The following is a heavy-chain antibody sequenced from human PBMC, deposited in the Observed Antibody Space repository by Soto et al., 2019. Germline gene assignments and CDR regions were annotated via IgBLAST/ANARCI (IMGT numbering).Heavy chain of an antibody. Sequence: DVQLLESGGGLVQPGGSLRLSCAVSGVTLSDYAMSWVRQAPGEGLEWVSSIRLAAGNTHYADSVRGRFTISRDNLKNIPYLQMNYLRAEDTALYYCAKSTYCAGDCYSKDFDAWGQGTLVTVS. J-gene: IGHJ4*02. CDR3: AKSTYCAGDCYSKDFDA. V-gene: IGHV3-23*01. CDR2: IRLAAGNT. CDR1: GVTLSDYA. D-gene: IGHD2-21*02.